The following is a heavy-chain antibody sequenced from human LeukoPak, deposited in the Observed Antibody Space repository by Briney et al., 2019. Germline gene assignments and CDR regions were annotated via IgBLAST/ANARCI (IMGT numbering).Heavy chain of an antibody. J-gene: IGHJ5*02. D-gene: IGHD6-6*01. CDR2: IYYSGST. CDR3: VSQGQLVPLNNWFDP. V-gene: IGHV4-39*01. Sequence: PSETLSLTCTVSGGSISSSSYYWGWIRQPPGKGLEWIGSIYYSGSTYYNPSLKSRVTISVDTSKNQFSLKLSSVTAADTAVYYCVSQGQLVPLNNWFDPWGQGTLVTVSS. CDR1: GGSISSSSYY.